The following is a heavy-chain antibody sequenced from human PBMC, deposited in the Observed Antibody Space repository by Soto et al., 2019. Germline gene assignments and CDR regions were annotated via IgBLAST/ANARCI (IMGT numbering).Heavy chain of an antibody. D-gene: IGHD3-10*01. Sequence: LRLSCTASGFTFGDYAMSWFRQAPGKGLEWVGFIRSKAYGGTTEYAASVKGRFTISRDDSKSIAYLQMNSLKTEDTAVYYCTRASGSPYYYYYGMDVWGQGTTVTVSS. CDR2: IRSKAYGGTT. CDR1: GFTFGDYA. V-gene: IGHV3-49*03. J-gene: IGHJ6*02. CDR3: TRASGSPYYYYYGMDV.